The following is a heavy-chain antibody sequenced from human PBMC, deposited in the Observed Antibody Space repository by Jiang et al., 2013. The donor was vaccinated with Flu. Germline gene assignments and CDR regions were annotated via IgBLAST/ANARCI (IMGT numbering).Heavy chain of an antibody. D-gene: IGHD4-17*01. V-gene: IGHV3-33*01. Sequence: VQLVESGGGVVQPGRSLRLSCAASGFTFSSYGMHWVRQAPGKGLEWVAVIWYDGSNKYYADSVKGRFTISRDNSKNTLYLQMNSLRAEDTAVYYCARDGLRYGGDYVGARVDAFDIWGQGTMVTVSS. CDR1: GFTFSSYG. CDR3: ARDGLRYGGDYVGARVDAFDI. J-gene: IGHJ3*02. CDR2: IWYDGSNK.